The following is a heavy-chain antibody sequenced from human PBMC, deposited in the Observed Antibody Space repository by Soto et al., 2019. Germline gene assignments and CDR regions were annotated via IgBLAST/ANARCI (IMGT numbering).Heavy chain of an antibody. CDR2: ISYDGSNK. CDR1: GFTFSSYA. V-gene: IGHV3-30-3*01. J-gene: IGHJ4*02. CDR3: ARTYSGSWDY. Sequence: SGGSLRLSCAASGFTFSSYAMHWVRQAPGKGLEWVAVISYDGSNKYYADSVKGRFTISRDNSKNTLYLQMNSLRAEDTAVYYCARTYSGSWDYWGQGTLVTVSS. D-gene: IGHD1-26*01.